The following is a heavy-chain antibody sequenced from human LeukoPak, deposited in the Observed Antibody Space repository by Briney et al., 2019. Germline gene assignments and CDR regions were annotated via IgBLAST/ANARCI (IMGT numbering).Heavy chain of an antibody. J-gene: IGHJ3*02. CDR2: IKQDGSEK. CDR3: ARATDYYDSSGSPGDAFDI. D-gene: IGHD3-22*01. Sequence: GSLRLSCAASGFTFSSYWMSWVRQAPGKGLEWVANIKQDGSEKYYVDSVKGRFTISRDNAKNSLYLQMNSLRAEDTAVYYCARATDYYDSSGSPGDAFDIWGQGTMVTVSS. CDR1: GFTFSSYW. V-gene: IGHV3-7*01.